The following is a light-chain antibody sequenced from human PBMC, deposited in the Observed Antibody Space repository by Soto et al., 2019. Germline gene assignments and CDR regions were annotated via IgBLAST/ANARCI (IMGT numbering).Light chain of an antibody. Sequence: EIVLTQSPGTLSLSPGERATLSCRASQSVTSSYLAWYQQKPGQAPRLLIYGATSRATGIPDRFSGSGSGTDFTLTISRLEPEDFAVYFCQQYNRSPMTFGQRTRLEIK. CDR2: GAT. CDR1: QSVTSSY. J-gene: IGKJ5*01. CDR3: QQYNRSPMT. V-gene: IGKV3-20*01.